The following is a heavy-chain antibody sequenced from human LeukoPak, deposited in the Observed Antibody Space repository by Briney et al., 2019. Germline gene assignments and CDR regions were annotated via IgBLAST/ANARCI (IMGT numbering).Heavy chain of an antibody. CDR3: ARVVRSGQQLVQEKYYFDY. V-gene: IGHV3-21*01. Sequence: GGSLRLSCAASGFTFNSYSMNWVRQAPGKGLEWVSSISSSSSYIYYADSVKGRFTISRDNAKNSLYLQMNSLRAEDTAVYYCARVVRSGQQLVQEKYYFDYWGQGTLVTVSS. CDR2: ISSSSSYI. D-gene: IGHD6-13*01. J-gene: IGHJ4*02. CDR1: GFTFNSYS.